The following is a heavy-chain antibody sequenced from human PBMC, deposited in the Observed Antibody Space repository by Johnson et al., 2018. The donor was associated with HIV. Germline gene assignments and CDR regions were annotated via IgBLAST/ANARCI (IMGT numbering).Heavy chain of an antibody. Sequence: VQLVESGGGVVRPGGSLRLSCAASGFIIDDYGMSWVRPAPGKGLEWVSGITWNGGSIGYADSVKGRFTISRDNSKNTLYLQMNSLRAEDTAVYYCARVDQILDYYDSRAAFDIWGHGTMVTVSS. D-gene: IGHD3-22*01. J-gene: IGHJ3*02. CDR3: ARVDQILDYYDSRAAFDI. V-gene: IGHV3-20*04. CDR2: ITWNGGSI. CDR1: GFIIDDYG.